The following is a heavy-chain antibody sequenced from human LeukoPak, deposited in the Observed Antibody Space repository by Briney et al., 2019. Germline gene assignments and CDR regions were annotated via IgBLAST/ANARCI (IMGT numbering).Heavy chain of an antibody. V-gene: IGHV4-30-4*08. CDR3: ARGRYYDSSGNDAFDI. D-gene: IGHD3-22*01. Sequence: PSETLSLTCTVSGGSISSGGYYWSWIRQHPGKGLEWIGYIYYSGSTYYNPSLKSRVTISVDTSKNQFSLKLSSVTAADTAVYYCARGRYYDSSGNDAFDIRGQGTMVTVSS. CDR2: IYYSGST. J-gene: IGHJ3*02. CDR1: GGSISSGGYY.